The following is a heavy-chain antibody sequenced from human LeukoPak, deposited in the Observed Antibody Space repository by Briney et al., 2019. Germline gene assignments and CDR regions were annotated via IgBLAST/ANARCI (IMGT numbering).Heavy chain of an antibody. J-gene: IGHJ6*04. CDR1: GGSISSYY. CDR3: ARDRYRPVRGVMLDV. Sequence: SETLSLTCTVSGGSISSYYWSWIRQPPGKGLEWIGRIYTSGSTNYNPSLKSRVTISVDTSKNQFSLKLSSVTAADTAVYYCARDRYRPVRGVMLDVWGKGTTVTISS. D-gene: IGHD3-10*01. CDR2: IYTSGST. V-gene: IGHV4-4*08.